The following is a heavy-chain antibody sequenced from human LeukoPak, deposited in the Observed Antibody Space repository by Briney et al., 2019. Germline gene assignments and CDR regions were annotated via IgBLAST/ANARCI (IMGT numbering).Heavy chain of an antibody. CDR2: ISDSGSTT. CDR1: GFTFTTCA. CDR3: AGSGSFFRFDY. D-gene: IGHD1-26*01. J-gene: IGHJ4*02. V-gene: IGHV3-23*01. Sequence: PGGSLRLSCAASGFTFTTCAMSWVRQAPGKGLEWVSSISDSGSTTYYTDSVKGRFTISRDNSKNTLYLQMHSLRGDDTAVYYCAGSGSFFRFDYWGQGTLVTVSS.